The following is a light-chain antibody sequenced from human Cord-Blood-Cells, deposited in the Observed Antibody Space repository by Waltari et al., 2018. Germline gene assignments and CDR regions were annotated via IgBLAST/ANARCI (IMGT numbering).Light chain of an antibody. V-gene: IGKV1-27*01. J-gene: IGKJ4*01. CDR3: QKYNSAPLT. CDR1: QCISNY. Sequence: DIQIIQSPSSLTASVEDRDTITCRASQCISNYLAWYQQKPGKVPKLLIYAASTLQSGVPSRFSGSGSGTDFTLTISSLQPEDVATYYCQKYNSAPLTFGGGTKVEIK. CDR2: AAS.